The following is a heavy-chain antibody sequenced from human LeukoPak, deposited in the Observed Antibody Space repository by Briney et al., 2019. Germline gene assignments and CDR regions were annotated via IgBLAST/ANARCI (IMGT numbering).Heavy chain of an antibody. CDR2: ISSSGGST. V-gene: IGHV3-23*01. CDR3: AKAPFWGSYYAPPIDY. D-gene: IGHD1-26*01. CDR1: GFTFNNYA. Sequence: QPGGSLRLSCAASGFTFNNYAMTWVRQAPGKGLEWVSSISSSGGSTYYTDSVKGRFTISRDNSKNTLFLQMNSLRAEDTAIYYCAKAPFWGSYYAPPIDYWGQGTLVTVSS. J-gene: IGHJ4*02.